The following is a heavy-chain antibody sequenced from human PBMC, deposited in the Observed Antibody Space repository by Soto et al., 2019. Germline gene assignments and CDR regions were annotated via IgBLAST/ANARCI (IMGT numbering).Heavy chain of an antibody. CDR2: IIPILGIA. Sequence: QVQLVQSGAEVKKPGSSVKVSCKASGGTFSSYTISWVRQAPGQGLEWMGRIIPILGIANYAQKFQGRVTITADKSRSTAYMERSSLRSEDTAVYYWGREVEWASDEYDAFDIWGQGKMVTVSS. D-gene: IGHD1-26*01. J-gene: IGHJ3*02. V-gene: IGHV1-69*08. CDR1: GGTFSSYT. CDR3: GREVEWASDEYDAFDI.